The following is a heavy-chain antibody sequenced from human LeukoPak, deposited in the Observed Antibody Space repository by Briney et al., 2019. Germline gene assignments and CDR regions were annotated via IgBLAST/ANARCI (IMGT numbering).Heavy chain of an antibody. D-gene: IGHD2-2*01. V-gene: IGHV5-51*01. CDR2: IYPGDSDT. J-gene: IGHJ4*02. CDR3: ARRAIVGYCSSTSCSYYFDY. Sequence: GESLKISCKGSGYSFTSYWIGWGRRMPGKGLVWMGIIYPGDSDTRYSASFQGQVTISADKSINTAYLQWSSLKASDTAMYYCARRAIVGYCSSTSCSYYFDYWGQGTLVTVSS. CDR1: GYSFTSYW.